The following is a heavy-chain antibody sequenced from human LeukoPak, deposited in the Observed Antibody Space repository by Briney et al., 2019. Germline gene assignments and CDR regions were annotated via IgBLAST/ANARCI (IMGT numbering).Heavy chain of an antibody. J-gene: IGHJ3*02. D-gene: IGHD3-10*01. Sequence: GGSLRLSCAASGFTFSDHYMSWIRQAPGKGLDWVSYISSSSSYTNYADSVRGRFTISRDNAKNSLYLQMNSLRAEDTAVYYCARGFRGVIPARGGDAFDIWGQGTMVTVSS. V-gene: IGHV3-11*05. CDR2: ISSSSSYT. CDR3: ARGFRGVIPARGGDAFDI. CDR1: GFTFSDHY.